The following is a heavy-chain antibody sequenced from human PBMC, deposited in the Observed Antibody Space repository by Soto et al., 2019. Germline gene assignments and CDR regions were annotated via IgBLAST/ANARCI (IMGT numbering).Heavy chain of an antibody. V-gene: IGHV1-69*13. CDR2: IIPIFGTA. CDR1: GCTFSSYA. J-gene: IGHJ4*02. Sequence: SVKVSCKASGCTFSSYAISWVRQAPGQGLEWMGGIIPIFGTANYAQKFQGRVTITADESTSTAYMELSSLRSEDTAVYYCARGYYDILPYYFDYWGQGTLVTVSS. D-gene: IGHD3-9*01. CDR3: ARGYYDILPYYFDY.